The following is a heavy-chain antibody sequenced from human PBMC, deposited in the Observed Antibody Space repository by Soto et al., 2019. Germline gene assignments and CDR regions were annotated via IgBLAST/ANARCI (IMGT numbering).Heavy chain of an antibody. Sequence: LSETLSLTCKVSGASVSSGSHYWSWIRQPPGKGLEWIGYIYYTGSTDYNPSLKSRVTISVDTSKNQISLKLSSVTAADTAVYYCARVLGLRFSPAFDPWGQGTLVTVSS. V-gene: IGHV4-61*01. CDR3: ARVLGLRFSPAFDP. CDR1: GASVSSGSHY. CDR2: IYYTGST. J-gene: IGHJ5*02. D-gene: IGHD3-3*01.